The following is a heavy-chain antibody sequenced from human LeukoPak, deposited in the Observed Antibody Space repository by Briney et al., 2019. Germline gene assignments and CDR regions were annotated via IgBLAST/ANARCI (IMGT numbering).Heavy chain of an antibody. J-gene: IGHJ3*02. CDR2: INPNSGDT. Sequence: ASVKVSCKASGYTFTGYYMHWVRQAPGQGLEWMGWINPNSGDTNYAQKFQGRVTMTRDTSISTAYMELSRLRSDDTAVYYCARDPVVLYQVIVGATYAFDIWGQGTMVTVSS. CDR3: ARDPVVLYQVIVGATYAFDI. CDR1: GYTFTGYY. V-gene: IGHV1-2*02. D-gene: IGHD1-26*01.